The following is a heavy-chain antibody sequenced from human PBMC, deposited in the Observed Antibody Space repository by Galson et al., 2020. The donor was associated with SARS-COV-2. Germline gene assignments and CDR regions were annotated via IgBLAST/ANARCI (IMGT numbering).Heavy chain of an antibody. CDR1: GFTFSSYG. D-gene: IGHD6-19*01. CDR2: ISYDGSNK. CDR3: ARDGSGWYLGS. Sequence: QAGGSLRLSCAASGFTFSSYGMHWVRQAPGKGLEWVAVISYDGSNKYYADSVKGRFTISRDNSKNTLYLQMNSLRAEDTAVYYCARDGSGWYLGSWGQGTLVTVSS. J-gene: IGHJ4*02. V-gene: IGHV3-30*03.